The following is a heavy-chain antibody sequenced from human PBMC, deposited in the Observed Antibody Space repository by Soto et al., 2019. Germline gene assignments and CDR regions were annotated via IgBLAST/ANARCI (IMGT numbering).Heavy chain of an antibody. CDR1: GDSISSGDYY. CDR2: VFYKGNT. D-gene: IGHD3-22*01. Sequence: QVHLQESGPGLVKPSQTLSLTCTVSGDSISSGDYYWAWIRQPPGKGLEWIGYVFYKGNTYYNPSSKSRLSIDVDTAKSQFSLRLSSVTAADTAVYYCARRYYFDSSGYADALDVWGQGTNVIVSS. CDR3: ARRYYFDSSGYADALDV. V-gene: IGHV4-30-4*01. J-gene: IGHJ3*01.